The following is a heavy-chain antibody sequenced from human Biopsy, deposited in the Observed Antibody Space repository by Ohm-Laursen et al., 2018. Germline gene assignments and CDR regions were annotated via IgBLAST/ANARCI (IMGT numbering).Heavy chain of an antibody. CDR3: ARDTRWSPYSMDV. J-gene: IGHJ6*02. D-gene: IGHD4-23*01. V-gene: IGHV3-11*01. Sequence: SLRLSCAASGFSFSDYHMRWIRQAPGRGLEWVSYISGGGTIYYGDSMKGRVTISRDNAKNSLYLQMHSLRAEDTAVYYCARDTRWSPYSMDVWGQGTTVTLSS. CDR2: ISGGGTI. CDR1: GFSFSDYH.